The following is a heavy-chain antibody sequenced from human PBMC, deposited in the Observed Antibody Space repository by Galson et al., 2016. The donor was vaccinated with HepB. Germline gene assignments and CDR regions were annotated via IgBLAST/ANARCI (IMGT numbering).Heavy chain of an antibody. CDR3: ARHPTRAVRREGFYGLDV. J-gene: IGHJ6*02. CDR2: VFYSGTT. Sequence: LTCSLSGASVRTSNYYWDWIRQSPGKGLEWIGGVFYSGTTHYNPSLRSRVSISVDMSKNHFSLNLTSVTAADTAVYYCARHPTRAVRREGFYGLDVWGQGTTVTITS. D-gene: IGHD1-1*01. V-gene: IGHV4-39*01. CDR1: GASVRTSNYY.